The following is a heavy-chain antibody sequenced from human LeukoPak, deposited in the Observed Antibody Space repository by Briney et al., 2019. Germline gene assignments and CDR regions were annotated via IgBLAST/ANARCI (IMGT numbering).Heavy chain of an antibody. J-gene: IGHJ6*03. CDR2: MNPNSGNT. V-gene: IGHV1-8*01. CDR1: GYSFTSYD. Sequence: ASVKVSCKASGYSFTSYDINWVRQATGQGLEWMGWMNPNSGNTGYAQKFQGRVTMTRDTSISTAYMELSSLRSEDTAVYYCARQYYYYYYMDVWGKGTTVTVSS. CDR3: ARQYYYYYYMDV.